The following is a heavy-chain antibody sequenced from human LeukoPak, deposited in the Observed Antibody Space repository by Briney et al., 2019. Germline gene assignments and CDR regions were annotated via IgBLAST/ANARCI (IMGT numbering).Heavy chain of an antibody. CDR1: GFTFTNYA. V-gene: IGHV3-23*01. CDR2: VSSSGYST. Sequence: GGSLRLSCAVSGFTFTNYAMSWVRQAPGKGLEWVSAVSSSGYSTYYADSAKGRFTLSRDNSKNTLYLQMNSLRAEDTAVYYCVWEPYARLDYWGQGTLVTVSS. CDR3: VWEPYARLDY. J-gene: IGHJ4*02. D-gene: IGHD1-26*01.